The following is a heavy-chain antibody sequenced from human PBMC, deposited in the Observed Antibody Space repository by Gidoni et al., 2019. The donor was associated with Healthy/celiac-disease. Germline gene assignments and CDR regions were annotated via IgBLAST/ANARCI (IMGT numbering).Heavy chain of an antibody. CDR1: GGSISSYY. J-gene: IGHJ4*02. CDR2: IYYSGIT. CDR3: ARVQPVDIVATTLGGAFDY. V-gene: IGHV4-59*01. D-gene: IGHD5-12*01. Sequence: QVQLQESGPGLVKPSETLSLTCTVSGGSISSYYWSWIRQPPGKGLEWIGYIYYSGITNYNPSLKSRFTISVYTSKNPFSLKLSSVTAADTAVYYCARVQPVDIVATTLGGAFDYWGQGTLVTVSS.